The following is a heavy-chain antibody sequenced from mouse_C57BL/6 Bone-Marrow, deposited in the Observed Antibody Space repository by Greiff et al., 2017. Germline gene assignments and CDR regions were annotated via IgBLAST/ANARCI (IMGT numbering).Heavy chain of an antibody. CDR2: LNPNNGGT. V-gene: IGHV1-26*01. D-gene: IGHD1-1*01. CDR1: GYTFTDYY. J-gene: IGHJ2*01. CDR3: ARVVEEHFDY. Sequence: EVQLLQSGPELVKPGASVKISCKASGYTFTDYYMNWVQQSHGKSLEWIGDLNPNNGGTSYKQKFKGKATLTVDKSSSTAYMELRSLTSEDSAVYYCARVVEEHFDYWGQGTTLTVSS.